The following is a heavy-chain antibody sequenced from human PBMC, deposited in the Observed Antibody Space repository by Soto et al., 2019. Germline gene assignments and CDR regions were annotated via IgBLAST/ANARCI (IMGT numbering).Heavy chain of an antibody. CDR2: IYYSGST. J-gene: IGHJ5*02. V-gene: IGHV4-31*03. CDR1: GGSISSGGYY. D-gene: IGHD3-3*01. CDR3: ARASGVYDFWSGYYFNWFDP. Sequence: SETLSLTCTVSGGSISSGGYYWSWIRQHPGKGLEWIGYIYYSGSTYYNPSLKSRVTISVDTSKNQFSLKLSSVTAADTAVYYCARASGVYDFWSGYYFNWFDPWGQGTLVTVSS.